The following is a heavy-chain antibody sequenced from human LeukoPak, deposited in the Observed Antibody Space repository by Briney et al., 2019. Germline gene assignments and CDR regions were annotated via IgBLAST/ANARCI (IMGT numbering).Heavy chain of an antibody. CDR1: GFTFSSYA. J-gene: IGHJ3*02. V-gene: IGHV3-30*04. D-gene: IGHD3-10*01. CDR3: AREGDSLGAFDI. Sequence: GRSLRLSCAASGFTFSSYAMHWGRQAPGKGLGWVAVISYDGSNKYYADPVKGRFTIYRDNYTNTLYLQMNSLRAEDTAVYYCAREGDSLGAFDIGGQGTMATVSS. CDR2: ISYDGSNK.